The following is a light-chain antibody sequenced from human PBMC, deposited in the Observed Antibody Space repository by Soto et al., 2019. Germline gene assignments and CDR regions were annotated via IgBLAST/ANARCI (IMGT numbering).Light chain of an antibody. Sequence: IKMTQSPSSVSASVGDTVTITCRASQGISRWLAWYQQKPGKAPKLLIYDVSSLEIGVPSRFSGSESGTEFTLTISSLQSEDFAVYYCQQYNDWPYTFGPGTKVDI. V-gene: IGKV1-5*01. CDR3: QQYNDWPYT. CDR2: DVS. CDR1: QGISRW. J-gene: IGKJ3*01.